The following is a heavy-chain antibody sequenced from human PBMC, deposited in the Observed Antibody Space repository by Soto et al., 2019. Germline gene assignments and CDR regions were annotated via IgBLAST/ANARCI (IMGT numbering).Heavy chain of an antibody. D-gene: IGHD3-22*01. CDR1: GESVSRGGYY. V-gene: IGHV4-31*02. J-gene: IGHJ4*02. CDR2: IYHSGST. Sequence: SETLSITCAVSGESVSRGGYYWGWIRQHPGKGLEWTGYIYHSGSTNYNPSLKGRITISVDTSKSQFSLKLSFVTAAPTAADYCARGGDTYYYDSSGYPMEYYFYYWGQGTLVTVSS. CDR3: ARGGDTYYYDSSGYPMEYYFYY.